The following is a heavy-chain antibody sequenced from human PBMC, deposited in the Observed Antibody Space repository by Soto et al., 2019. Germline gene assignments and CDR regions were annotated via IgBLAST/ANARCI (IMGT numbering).Heavy chain of an antibody. CDR2: IYPGDSDT. V-gene: IGHV5-51*01. Sequence: PGESLKISCKGSGYSFTSYWIGSVRQMPGKGLECMGIIYPGDSDTRYSPCFQGQVTISADKSISTAYLQWSSLKAAATAMYYCARRGIGGNDAFDIWGQGTMVTVSS. CDR1: GYSFTSYW. CDR3: ARRGIGGNDAFDI. J-gene: IGHJ3*02. D-gene: IGHD1-1*01.